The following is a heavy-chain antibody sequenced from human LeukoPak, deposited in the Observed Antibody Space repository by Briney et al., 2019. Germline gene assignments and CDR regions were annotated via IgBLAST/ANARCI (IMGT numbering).Heavy chain of an antibody. D-gene: IGHD3-3*01. CDR3: ARVMETLLRNSDDAFDI. Sequence: SETLSLTCTVSGGSISSSSYYWGWIRQPPGKGLEWIGYIYHSGSTYYNPSLRSRVTISVDRSKNQFSLKLSFVTAADTAVYYCARVMETLLRNSDDAFDIWGQGTMVTVSS. V-gene: IGHV4-30-2*01. CDR2: IYHSGST. J-gene: IGHJ3*02. CDR1: GGSISSSSYY.